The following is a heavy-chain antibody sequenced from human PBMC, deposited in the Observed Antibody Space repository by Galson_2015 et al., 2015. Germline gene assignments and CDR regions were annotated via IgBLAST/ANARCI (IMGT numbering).Heavy chain of an antibody. Sequence: SVKVSCKASGGTFSSYAINWVRQAPGQGLEWMGRIIPMFGTTNYAQKFQGRVTITADESTGTAYMELSSLRFDDTDVYYCARSNTYGCYRFWEFDDWGQGTLVTGSS. V-gene: IGHV1-69*13. CDR1: GGTFSSYA. CDR3: ARSNTYGCYRFWEFDD. D-gene: IGHD3-10*01. CDR2: IIPMFGTT. J-gene: IGHJ4*02.